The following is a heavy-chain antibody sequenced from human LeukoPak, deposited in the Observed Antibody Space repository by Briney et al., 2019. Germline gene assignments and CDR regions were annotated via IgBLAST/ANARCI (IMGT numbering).Heavy chain of an antibody. J-gene: IGHJ4*02. Sequence: PGGSLRLSCVASGFTFSNYWMSWVRQAPGKGLEWVANIKQDGSEKYYVGSVKGRFTISGDNAKNSLYLQMNSLRAEDTAVYYCTRAGAYYYDSSGSDYWGQGTLVTVSS. V-gene: IGHV3-7*01. CDR1: GFTFSNYW. D-gene: IGHD3-22*01. CDR3: TRAGAYYYDSSGSDY. CDR2: IKQDGSEK.